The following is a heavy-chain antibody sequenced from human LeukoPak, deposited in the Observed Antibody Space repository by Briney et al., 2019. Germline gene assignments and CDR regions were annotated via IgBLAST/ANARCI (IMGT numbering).Heavy chain of an antibody. V-gene: IGHV4-61*02. J-gene: IGHJ5*02. CDR3: ARDTRGEDGHDWFDP. Sequence: PSETLSLTCTVSGGFISSGSYYWTWIRQPAGEGLEWIGRISTSGSTNYNPSLKSRVTSSLDTSKNQFSLNLRSVTAADTAGYYCARDTRGEDGHDWFDPWGQGILLTVSS. CDR1: GGFISSGSYY. D-gene: IGHD3-16*01. CDR2: ISTSGST.